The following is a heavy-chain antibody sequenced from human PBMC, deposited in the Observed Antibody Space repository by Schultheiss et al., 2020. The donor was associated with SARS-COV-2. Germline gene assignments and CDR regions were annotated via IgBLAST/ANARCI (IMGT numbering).Heavy chain of an antibody. CDR3: ARAGWFREGFDY. J-gene: IGHJ4*02. D-gene: IGHD3-10*01. CDR2: ISYDGSNK. V-gene: IGHV3-30-3*01. CDR1: GFTFSSYA. Sequence: GGSLRLSCAASGFTFSSYAMHWVRQAPGKGLEWVAVISYDGSNKYYADSVKGRFTISRDNAKNSLYLQMNSLRAEDTAVYYCARAGWFREGFDYWGQGTLVTVSS.